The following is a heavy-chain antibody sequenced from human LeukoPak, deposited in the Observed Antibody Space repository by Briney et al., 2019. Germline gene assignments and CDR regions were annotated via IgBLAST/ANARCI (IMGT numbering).Heavy chain of an antibody. J-gene: IGHJ3*02. V-gene: IGHV3-30*02. CDR1: GFTFSSFG. D-gene: IGHD2-15*01. CDR3: AREALVVAATGDAFDI. Sequence: GGSLRLSCEASGFTFSSFGMHWVRQAPGKGLEWVAFIRRDGDVIYYADSVKGRFTISRDNSRNMVYLQLNSLRPEDTAVYYCAREALVVAATGDAFDIWGQGTMVTVSS. CDR2: IRRDGDVI.